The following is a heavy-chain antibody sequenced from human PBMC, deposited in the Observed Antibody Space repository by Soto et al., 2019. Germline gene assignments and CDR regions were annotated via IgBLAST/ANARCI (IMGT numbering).Heavy chain of an antibody. CDR1: GFTFSDYY. V-gene: IGHV3-11*05. D-gene: IGHD3-10*01. Sequence: GGSLRLSCAASGFTFSDYYMSWIRQAPGKGLEWVSYISSSSSYTNYADSVKGRFTISRDNAKNSLYLQMNSLRAADTAVYYCARDGGITMVRGNNWFDPWGQGTLVTVSS. CDR3: ARDGGITMVRGNNWFDP. CDR2: ISSSSSYT. J-gene: IGHJ5*02.